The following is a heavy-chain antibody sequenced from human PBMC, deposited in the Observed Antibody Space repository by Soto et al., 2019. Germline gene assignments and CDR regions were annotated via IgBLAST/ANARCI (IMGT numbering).Heavy chain of an antibody. D-gene: IGHD5-12*01. J-gene: IGHJ6*03. V-gene: IGHV1-8*01. CDR1: GYTFTSYD. CDR3: ARVHSGYDIRGPYYYYMDV. CDR2: MNPNSGNT. Sequence: QVQLVQSGAEVKKPGASVKVSCKASGYTFTSYDINCVRQATGQGLEWMGWMNPNSGNTGYAQKFQGRVTMTRNTSISTAYMELSSLRSEDTAVYYCARVHSGYDIRGPYYYYMDVWGKGTTVTVSS.